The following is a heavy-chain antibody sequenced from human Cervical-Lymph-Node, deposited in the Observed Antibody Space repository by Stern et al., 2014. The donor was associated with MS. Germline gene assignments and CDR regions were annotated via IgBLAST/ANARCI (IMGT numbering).Heavy chain of an antibody. J-gene: IGHJ4*02. Sequence: VQLEESGAEVKKHGASVKVSCKASGYTFTSYDINWVRQGTGQGLEWMGWMNPYSGNAVYAQKFQGRVTMTRDTSTSTAYLELTSLRSEDTAVFYCARGRELLSLDYWGQGTLVTVSS. CDR1: GYTFTSYD. CDR3: ARGRELLSLDY. CDR2: MNPYSGNA. V-gene: IGHV1-8*01. D-gene: IGHD1-26*01.